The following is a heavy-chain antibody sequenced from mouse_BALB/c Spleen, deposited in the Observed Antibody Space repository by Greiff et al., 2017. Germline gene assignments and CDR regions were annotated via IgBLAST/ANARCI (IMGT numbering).Heavy chain of an antibody. J-gene: IGHJ3*01. V-gene: IGHV14-1*02. CDR2: IDPENGNT. CDR3: ARSLYDYDPFFAY. D-gene: IGHD2-4*01. CDR1: GFNIKDYY. Sequence: VQLKQSGAELVRPGALVKLSCKASGFNIKDYYMHWVKQRPEQGLEWIGWIDPENGNTIYDPKFQGKASITADTSSNTAYLQLSSLTSEDTAVYYCARSLYDYDPFFAYWGQGTLVTVSA.